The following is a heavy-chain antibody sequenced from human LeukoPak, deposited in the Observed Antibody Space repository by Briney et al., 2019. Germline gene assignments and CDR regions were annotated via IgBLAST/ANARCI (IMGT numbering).Heavy chain of an antibody. CDR1: GYTFTSYG. CDR2: ISAYNGNT. Sequence: ASVKVSCKASGYTFTSYGISWVRQAPGQGLEWMGWISAYNGNTNYAQKLQGRVTMTTDTSTSTAYMELRTLRSDDTAVYYCARDRWQHLAGDYWGQGTLVTVSS. CDR3: ARDRWQHLAGDY. D-gene: IGHD6-13*01. V-gene: IGHV1-18*01. J-gene: IGHJ4*02.